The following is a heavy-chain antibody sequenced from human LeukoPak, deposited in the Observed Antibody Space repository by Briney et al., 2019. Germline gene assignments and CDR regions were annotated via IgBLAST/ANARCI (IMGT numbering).Heavy chain of an antibody. CDR1: GFTFSSYS. Sequence: GESLKISCAASGFTFSSYSMNWVRQAPGKGLEYISYISSSSSTIYYADSVKGRFTISRDNAKNSLYLQMNSLRDEDTAVYYCARASGSHFDYWGQGTLVTVSS. D-gene: IGHD5-12*01. CDR2: ISSSSSTI. CDR3: ARASGSHFDY. J-gene: IGHJ4*02. V-gene: IGHV3-48*02.